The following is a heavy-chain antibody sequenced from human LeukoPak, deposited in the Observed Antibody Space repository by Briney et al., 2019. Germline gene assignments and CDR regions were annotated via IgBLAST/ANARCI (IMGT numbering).Heavy chain of an antibody. CDR2: ISNNGDTI. Sequence: GGSLRLSCAASGFTFSSYEMNWVRQAPGKGLEWVSFISNNGDTITYVDSVKGRFTISRDNAKNALYLQMNSLRAEDTAVYYCARWYCSSTNCQSYYYGMDVWGQGTTVTVSS. D-gene: IGHD2-2*01. CDR1: GFTFSSYE. J-gene: IGHJ6*02. CDR3: ARWYCSSTNCQSYYYGMDV. V-gene: IGHV3-48*03.